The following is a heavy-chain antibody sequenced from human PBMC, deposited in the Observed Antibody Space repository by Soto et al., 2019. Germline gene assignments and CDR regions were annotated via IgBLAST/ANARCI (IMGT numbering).Heavy chain of an antibody. CDR2: INPSGGST. V-gene: IGHV1-46*01. CDR3: ARSGTGYYKFDY. D-gene: IGHD3-9*01. CDR1: EYTFTSYY. Sequence: ASVKVSCKASEYTFTSYYMHWVRQAPGQGLEWMGIINPSGGSTSYAQKFQGRVTMTRDTSTSTVYMELSSLRSEDTAVYYCARSGTGYYKFDYWGQGTLVTVSS. J-gene: IGHJ4*02.